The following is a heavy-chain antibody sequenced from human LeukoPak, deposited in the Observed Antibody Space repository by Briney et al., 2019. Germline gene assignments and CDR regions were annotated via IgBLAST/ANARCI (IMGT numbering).Heavy chain of an antibody. CDR2: IWHGGTNT. CDR3: ARDGTGTTLVRGVMGNFDY. D-gene: IGHD3-10*01. Sequence: PGGSLRLSCAASGFTFSAYGMHWVRQAPGKGLEWVAFIWHGGTNTFYADSVKGRFTISRDNSKNTVYLEMNSLRAEDTAVYYCARDGTGTTLVRGVMGNFDYWGQGTLVTVSS. J-gene: IGHJ4*02. CDR1: GFTFSAYG. V-gene: IGHV3-33*01.